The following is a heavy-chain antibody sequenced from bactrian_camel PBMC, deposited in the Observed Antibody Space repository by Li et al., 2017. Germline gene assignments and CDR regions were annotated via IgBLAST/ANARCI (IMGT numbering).Heavy chain of an antibody. Sequence: DVQLVESGGGSVQPGGSLRLSCASSGSIYDTMCMGWVRQAPGKEREGVARIATGSGNTYYADSVKGRFTISQDNAKNTVYLQMNSLKLEDTAMNYCAADFGPYCSGSYLARRANFEGQGTQVTVS. CDR2: IATGSGNT. D-gene: IGHD2*01. V-gene: IGHV3S40*01. J-gene: IGHJ4*01. CDR1: GSIYDTMC.